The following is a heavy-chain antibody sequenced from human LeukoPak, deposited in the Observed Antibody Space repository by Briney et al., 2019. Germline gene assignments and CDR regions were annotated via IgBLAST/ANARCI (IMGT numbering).Heavy chain of an antibody. V-gene: IGHV3-64*01. J-gene: IGHJ3*02. CDR3: ASELPYYYLWAFDI. D-gene: IGHD3-3*01. CDR2: ISSNGGST. CDR1: GFTFSSYA. Sequence: PGGSLRLSCAASGFTFSSYAMHWVRQAPGKGLEYVSAISSNGGSTYYANSVKGRFTISRDNSKNTLYLQMNSLRAEDTAVYYCASELPYYYLWAFDIWGQGTMVTVSS.